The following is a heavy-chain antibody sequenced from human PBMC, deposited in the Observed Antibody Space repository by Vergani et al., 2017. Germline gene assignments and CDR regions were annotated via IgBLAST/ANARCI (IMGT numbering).Heavy chain of an antibody. D-gene: IGHD4-17*01. J-gene: IGHJ4*02. CDR2: IYPGDSDT. CDR1: GYSFTSYW. CDR3: ARARIDYGDCMTFDY. Sequence: EVQLVQSGAEVKKPGESLKISCKGSGYSFTSYWIGWVRQMPGKGLEWMGIIYPGDSDTRYSPSFQGQVTISADKSISTAYLQWRSLKASDTAMYYCARARIDYGDCMTFDYWDQGTLVTVSS. V-gene: IGHV5-51*03.